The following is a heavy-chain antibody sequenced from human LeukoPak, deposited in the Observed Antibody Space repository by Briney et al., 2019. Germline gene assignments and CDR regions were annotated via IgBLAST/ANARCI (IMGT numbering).Heavy chain of an antibody. V-gene: IGHV3-33*01. CDR1: GFIFSSYG. J-gene: IGHJ5*02. CDR2: IWYDGSNK. D-gene: IGHD3-16*01. Sequence: GRSLRLSCASCGFIFSSYGMQGGRQAPGRGLEWLAVIWYDGSNKYYEDSVKGRFTISRDNSKNTLYLQMNSPRAEDTAVYYCARVSGPYAYFDPWGQGTLVTVSS. CDR3: ARVSGPYAYFDP.